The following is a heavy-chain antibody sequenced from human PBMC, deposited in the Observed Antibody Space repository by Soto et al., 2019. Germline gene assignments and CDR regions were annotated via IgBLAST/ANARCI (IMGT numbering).Heavy chain of an antibody. CDR1: GFSFSSYS. Sequence: ESGGGLVKPGGSLRLSCAASGFSFSSYSMNWVRQAPGKGLEWVSSISSSTSYINYADSVKGRLTISRDNAKKSLYLHMNSLRAEDTAVYYCARGYTGYCSGGTCYWFDPWGQGTLVTVSS. D-gene: IGHD2-15*01. J-gene: IGHJ5*02. V-gene: IGHV3-21*01. CDR2: ISSSTSYI. CDR3: ARGYTGYCSGGTCYWFDP.